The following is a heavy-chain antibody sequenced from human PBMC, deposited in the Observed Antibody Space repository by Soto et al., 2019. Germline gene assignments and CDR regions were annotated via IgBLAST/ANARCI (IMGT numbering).Heavy chain of an antibody. CDR1: GFSLSNARMG. J-gene: IGHJ4*02. Sequence: QVTLKESGPVLVKPTETLTLTCTVSGFSLSNARMGVSWIRQPPGKALEWLAHIFSNDEKSYSTSLKSRLTLSKDTSKSQVVLTMTNMDPVDTATYYCARIPVAGLFDYWGQGTLVTVSS. CDR2: IFSNDEK. V-gene: IGHV2-26*01. CDR3: ARIPVAGLFDY. D-gene: IGHD6-19*01.